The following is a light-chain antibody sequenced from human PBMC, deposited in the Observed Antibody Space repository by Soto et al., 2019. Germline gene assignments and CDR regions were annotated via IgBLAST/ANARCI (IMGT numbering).Light chain of an antibody. CDR2: EVT. Sequence: QSVLTQPASVSGSPGQSITISCTGTRSDIGSYNSIAWYQQHPGKAPRVMIFEVTKRPSGISNRFSGSKSGSTASLTISGLQAEDEADYYCSSYTSNTTLVFGGGTKVTVL. CDR1: RSDIGSYNS. V-gene: IGLV2-14*01. J-gene: IGLJ3*02. CDR3: SSYTSNTTLV.